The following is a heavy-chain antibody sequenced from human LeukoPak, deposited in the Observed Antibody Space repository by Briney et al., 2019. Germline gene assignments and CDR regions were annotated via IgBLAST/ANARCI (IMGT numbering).Heavy chain of an antibody. CDR2: ISGSDDGT. V-gene: IGHV3-23*01. CDR1: GFTFSTYA. D-gene: IGHD2-8*02. J-gene: IGHJ4*02. Sequence: PGGSLRLSCAASGFTFSTYAMSWVRQIPGKGLEWVSAISGSDDGTYYADSVKGRFTVSRDNSRNTLYLQMNSLRVEDTAVYYCTKAPLRSCTGAFCYPFDYWGQGTLVTVSS. CDR3: TKAPLRSCTGAFCYPFDY.